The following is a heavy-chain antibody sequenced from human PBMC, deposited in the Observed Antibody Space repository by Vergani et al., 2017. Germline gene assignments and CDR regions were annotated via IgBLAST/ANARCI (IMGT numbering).Heavy chain of an antibody. CDR1: GFSFTSYG. J-gene: IGHJ4*02. CDR2: ISFDGNKK. CDR3: VRHSWFRSCKSVNCSSWDY. D-gene: IGHD2/OR15-2a*01. Sequence: QVRLVESGGGVVQPGRSLRLSCAASGFSFTSYGMHWVRQPPCKGLEWVATISFDGNKKDFTEAVRGRFTISRDNSKDTLYLEMNSLRGEDSAVYYCVRHSWFRSCKSVNCSSWDYWGQGTPVTVSS. V-gene: IGHV3-30*03.